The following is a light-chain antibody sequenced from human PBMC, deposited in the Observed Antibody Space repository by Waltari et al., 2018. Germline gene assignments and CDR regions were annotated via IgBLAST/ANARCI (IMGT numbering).Light chain of an antibody. CDR3: QHNLRLPVT. Sequence: EIVLTQSPGTLSLSPGERATPSCRASQSFGRYLVWYHQKPGQAPRLLIYGASPRATGIPDRFSGSGSGTDFSLTVSRLEPEDFGLYYCQHNLRLPVTFGQGTKVEIK. CDR1: QSFGRY. CDR2: GAS. J-gene: IGKJ1*01. V-gene: IGKV3-20*01.